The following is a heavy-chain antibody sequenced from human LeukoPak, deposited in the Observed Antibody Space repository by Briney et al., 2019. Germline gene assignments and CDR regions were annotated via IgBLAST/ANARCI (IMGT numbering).Heavy chain of an antibody. CDR1: GGTFSSYA. V-gene: IGHV1-69*04. Sequence: SVKVTCKASGGTFSSYAISWVRQAPGQGLEWMGRIIPILGIANYAQKFQGRVTITADKSTSTAYMELSSLRSEDTAVYYCARHLTVYFDYWGQGTLVTVSS. CDR2: IIPILGIA. D-gene: IGHD4-17*01. CDR3: ARHLTVYFDY. J-gene: IGHJ4*02.